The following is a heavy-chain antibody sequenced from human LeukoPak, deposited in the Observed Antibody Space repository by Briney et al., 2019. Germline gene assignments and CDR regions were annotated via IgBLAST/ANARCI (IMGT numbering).Heavy chain of an antibody. CDR1: GFTFSSYG. CDR3: TKYYYDSSGYYRQYWYFDL. D-gene: IGHD3-22*01. V-gene: IGHV3-23*01. Sequence: GSLRLSCAASGFTFSSYGMSWVRQAPGKGLEWVSAISGSGGSTYYADSVKGRFTISRDNSKNTLYLQMNSLRAEDTAVYYCTKYYYDSSGYYRQYWYFDLWGRGTLVTVSS. J-gene: IGHJ2*01. CDR2: ISGSGGST.